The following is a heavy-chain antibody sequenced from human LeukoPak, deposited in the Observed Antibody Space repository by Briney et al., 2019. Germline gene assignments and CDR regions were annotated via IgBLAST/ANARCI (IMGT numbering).Heavy chain of an antibody. Sequence: HAGGSLRLSCAASGFTFSSYAMSWVRHAPGKGLEWVSYIGHTGSVTDYADSVKGRFTVSRDNAKNSLYLQMNTLRAEDTAVYYCVRDGAVVTSGSYPWRYFQYWGLGTLVTVSS. CDR2: IGHTGSVT. V-gene: IGHV3-48*03. D-gene: IGHD3-10*01. CDR1: GFTFSSYA. CDR3: VRDGAVVTSGSYPWRYFQY. J-gene: IGHJ1*01.